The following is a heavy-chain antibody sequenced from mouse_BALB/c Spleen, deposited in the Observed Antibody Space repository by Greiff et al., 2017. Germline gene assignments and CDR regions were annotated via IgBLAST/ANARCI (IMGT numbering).Heavy chain of an antibody. D-gene: IGHD3-3*01. CDR1: GFTFSSFG. V-gene: IGHV5-17*02. CDR2: ISSGSSTI. J-gene: IGHJ4*01. CDR3: ARSGLAYAMDY. Sequence: EVKVVESGGGLVQPGGSRKLSCAASGFTFSSFGMHWVRQAPEKGLEWVAYISSGSSTIYYADTVKGRFTISRDNPKNTLFLQMTSLRSEDTAMYYCARSGLAYAMDYWGQGTSVTVSS.